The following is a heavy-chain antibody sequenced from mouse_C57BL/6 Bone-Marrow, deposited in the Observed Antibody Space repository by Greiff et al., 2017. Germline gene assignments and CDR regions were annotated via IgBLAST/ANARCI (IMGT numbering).Heavy chain of an antibody. Sequence: VQLQQSGAELVRPGTSVKMSCKASGYTFTNYWIGWAKQRPGHGLEWIGDIYPGGGYTNYNEKFKGKATLTADKSSSTAYMQFSSLSSEDSAIYYGARSGDYDYDYFDDWGQGTTLTVSS. CDR2: IYPGGGYT. J-gene: IGHJ2*01. CDR3: ARSGDYDYDYFDD. CDR1: GYTFTNYW. D-gene: IGHD2-4*01. V-gene: IGHV1-63*01.